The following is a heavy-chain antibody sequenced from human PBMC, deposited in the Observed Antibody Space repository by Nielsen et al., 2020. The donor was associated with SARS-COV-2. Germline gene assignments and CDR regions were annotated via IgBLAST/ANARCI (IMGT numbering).Heavy chain of an antibody. Sequence: SLKISCAASGFTFSSYWMSWVRQAPGKGLEWVSGISWNSGSIGYADSVKGRFTISRDNAKNSLYLQMNSLRAEDTALYYCAKAPNPLAAAGYYYFDYWGQGTLVTVSS. CDR1: GFTFSSYW. D-gene: IGHD6-13*01. CDR3: AKAPNPLAAAGYYYFDY. V-gene: IGHV3-9*01. CDR2: ISWNSGSI. J-gene: IGHJ4*02.